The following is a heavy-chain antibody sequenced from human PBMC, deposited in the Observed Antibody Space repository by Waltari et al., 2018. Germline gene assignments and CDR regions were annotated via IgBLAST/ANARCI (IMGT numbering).Heavy chain of an antibody. CDR1: GGSFSGYY. V-gene: IGHV4-34*01. CDR3: ARANVVVIAIDY. Sequence: QVQLQQWGAGLLKPSETLSLTCAVYGGSFSGYYWSWIRRPPGKGLGWIGEINHSGSTNYNPSLKSRVTISVDTSKNQFSLKLSSVTAADTAVYYCARANVVVIAIDYWGQGTLVTVSS. D-gene: IGHD2-21*01. J-gene: IGHJ4*02. CDR2: INHSGST.